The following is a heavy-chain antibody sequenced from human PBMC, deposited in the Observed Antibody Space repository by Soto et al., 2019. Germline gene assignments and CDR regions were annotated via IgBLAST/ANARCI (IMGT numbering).Heavy chain of an antibody. CDR2: IWYDGSNK. Sequence: QVQLVESGGGVVQPGRSLRLSCAASGFTFSSYGMYWVRQAPGKGLEWVAVIWYDGSNKYYADSVKGRFTISRDNSKNTLYLQMNSRRAEDTAVYYCARDGGLTGYYAPHWYFDLWGRGTLVTVSS. CDR1: GFTFSSYG. CDR3: ARDGGLTGYYAPHWYFDL. J-gene: IGHJ2*01. D-gene: IGHD3-9*01. V-gene: IGHV3-33*01.